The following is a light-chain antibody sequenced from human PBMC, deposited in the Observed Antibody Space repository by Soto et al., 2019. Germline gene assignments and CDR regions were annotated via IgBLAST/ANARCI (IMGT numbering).Light chain of an antibody. V-gene: IGKV3-11*01. CDR1: QSGSNY. CDR3: QQRSKFLWT. CDR2: DTS. Sequence: EIVLTQSPATLSLSPGERATLSCRASQSGSNYLAWYQKKPGQAPRLLMYDTSNRAPGIPARFSGSGSGTDFTLTINSLEPEDFAVYFCQQRSKFLWTFGQGTKVEI. J-gene: IGKJ1*01.